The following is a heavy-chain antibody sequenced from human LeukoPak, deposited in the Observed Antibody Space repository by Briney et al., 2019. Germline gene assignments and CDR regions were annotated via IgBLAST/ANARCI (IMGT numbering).Heavy chain of an antibody. D-gene: IGHD3-22*01. CDR1: GFTFSSYS. J-gene: IGHJ4*02. V-gene: IGHV3-21*01. CDR3: ARDVTPINYDERSGYHRGLHY. Sequence: GGSLRLSCAASGFTFSSYSMNWVRQAPGKGLEWVSSISSSSSYIYYADSVKGRFTISRDNSKNTLFLQMNSLRAEDTAVYYCARDVTPINYDERSGYHRGLHYWGQGTLVTVSS. CDR2: ISSSSSYI.